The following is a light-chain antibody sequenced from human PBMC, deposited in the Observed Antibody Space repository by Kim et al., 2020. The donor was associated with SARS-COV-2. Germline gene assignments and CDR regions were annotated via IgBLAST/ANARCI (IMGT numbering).Light chain of an antibody. CDR3: MQGTHWPPT. CDR1: QSLVHSDGNTY. CDR2: KLS. Sequence: DVVMTQSPLSLPVTLGQPASISCRSSQSLVHSDGNTYLTWFQQRPGRSPRRLIYKLSNRDSGVPDRFSGSGSGTDFTLKISRVEAEDVGVYYCMQGTHWPPTFGQVTKVDIK. V-gene: IGKV2-30*02. J-gene: IGKJ1*01.